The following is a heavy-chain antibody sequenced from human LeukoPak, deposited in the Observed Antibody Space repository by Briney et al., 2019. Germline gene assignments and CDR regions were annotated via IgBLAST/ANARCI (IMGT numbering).Heavy chain of an antibody. CDR2: INPNSGGT. D-gene: IGHD1-1*01. CDR1: GYTFTGYY. J-gene: IGHJ4*02. V-gene: IGHV1-2*02. Sequence: GASVKVSCKASGYTFTGYYMHWVREAPGQVLEWIGWINPNSGGTNYAQKFQGRVTMTRDTSISTAYMELSRLRSDDTAVYYCARVGGYNWNAREYYFDYWGQGTLVTVSS. CDR3: ARVGGYNWNAREYYFDY.